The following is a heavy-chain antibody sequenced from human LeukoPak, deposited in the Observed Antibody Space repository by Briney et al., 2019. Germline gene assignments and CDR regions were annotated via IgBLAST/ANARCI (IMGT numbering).Heavy chain of an antibody. J-gene: IGHJ4*02. CDR3: ARLDSYAPVPGY. V-gene: IGHV3-11*03. D-gene: IGHD5-18*01. CDR1: GFTFGDYY. CDR2: ISSSSSYT. Sequence: PGGSLRLSCAASGFTFGDYYMSWIRQAPGKGLEWVSYISSSSSYTNYADSVRGRFTISRDNAKNSLYLQMNSLRAEDTAVYYCARLDSYAPVPGYWGQGTLVTVSS.